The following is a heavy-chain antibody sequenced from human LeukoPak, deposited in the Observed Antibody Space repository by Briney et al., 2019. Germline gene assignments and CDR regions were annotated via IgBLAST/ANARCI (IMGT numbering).Heavy chain of an antibody. Sequence: PSDTLSLTCTVSGYSISSGYYWGWIRQPPGKGLEWIGSIYHSGLTYYNPSLKSRVTISVDTSKNQFSLKLSSVTAADTAVYYCARAGRGCSSTSCPLTLLNGMDVWGKGTTVTVSS. V-gene: IGHV4-38-2*02. CDR3: ARAGRGCSSTSCPLTLLNGMDV. CDR1: GYSISSGYY. J-gene: IGHJ6*04. CDR2: IYHSGLT. D-gene: IGHD2-2*01.